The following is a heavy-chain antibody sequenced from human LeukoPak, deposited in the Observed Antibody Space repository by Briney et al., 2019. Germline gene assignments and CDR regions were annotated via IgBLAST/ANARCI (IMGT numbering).Heavy chain of an antibody. CDR1: GFTFSNSW. V-gene: IGHV3-7*05. CDR3: ARGRWEQRDY. CDR2: IKHDGSEK. D-gene: IGHD1-26*01. Sequence: GQSLRLSCVASGFTFSNSWMSWVRQAPGKGLEWVANIKHDGSEKYFVDSVKGRFTISRDNAKNSLYLQMNSLRAEDTAVYYCARGRWEQRDYWGRGTLVTVSS. J-gene: IGHJ2*01.